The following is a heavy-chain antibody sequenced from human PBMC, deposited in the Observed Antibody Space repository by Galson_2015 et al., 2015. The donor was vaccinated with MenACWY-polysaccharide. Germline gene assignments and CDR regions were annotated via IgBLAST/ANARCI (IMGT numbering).Heavy chain of an antibody. CDR1: GFTFSSYS. Sequence: SLRLSCAASGFTFSSYSMNWVRQAPGKGLAWVSYISSGGTIYYADSVQGRFTISRDNAKNSLYLQMNSLRDDDTAVYYCARVLKGLVGATPDYWGQGTLVTVSS. V-gene: IGHV3-48*02. J-gene: IGHJ4*02. D-gene: IGHD1-26*01. CDR2: ISSGGTI. CDR3: ARVLKGLVGATPDY.